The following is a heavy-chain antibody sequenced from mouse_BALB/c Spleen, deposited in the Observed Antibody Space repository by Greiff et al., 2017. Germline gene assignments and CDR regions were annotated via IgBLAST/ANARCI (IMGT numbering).Heavy chain of an antibody. D-gene: IGHD2-4*01. CDR2: ISYSGST. Sequence: EVHLVESGPGLVKPSQSLSLTCTVTVYSITSDYAWNWIRQFPGNKLEWMGYISYSGSTIYNPFLKSRISITRDTTKNQCFLQLNSVTTEDTATYYCARWGLRRDFDYWGQGTPLTVSS. CDR3: ARWGLRRDFDY. V-gene: IGHV3-2*02. CDR1: VYSITSDYA. J-gene: IGHJ2*01.